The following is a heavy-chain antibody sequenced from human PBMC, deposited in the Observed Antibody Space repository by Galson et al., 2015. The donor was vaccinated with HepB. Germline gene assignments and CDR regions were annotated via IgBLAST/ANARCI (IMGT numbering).Heavy chain of an antibody. CDR2: IYYSGST. J-gene: IGHJ4*02. Sequence: SLTCTVSGGSISSYYWSWIRQPPGKGLEWIGYIYYSGSTNYNPSLKSRVTISVDTSKNQFSLKLSSVTAADTAVYYCARLRGGGWQFDYWGQGTLVTVSS. D-gene: IGHD6-19*01. V-gene: IGHV4-59*01. CDR3: ARLRGGGWQFDY. CDR1: GGSISSYY.